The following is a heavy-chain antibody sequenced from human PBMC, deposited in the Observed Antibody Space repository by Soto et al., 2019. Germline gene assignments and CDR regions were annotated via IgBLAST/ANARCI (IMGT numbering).Heavy chain of an antibody. D-gene: IGHD6-19*01. J-gene: IGHJ4*02. V-gene: IGHV1-46*03. CDR3: AREHSPWQWLVPGYFDY. CDR2: INPSGGST. CDR1: GYTFTSYY. Sequence: ASVKVSCKASGYTFTSYYMHWVRQAPGQGLEWMGIINPSGGSTSYAQKFQGRVTMTRDASTSTVYMELSSLRSEDTAVYYCAREHSPWQWLVPGYFDYWGQGTLVTVSS.